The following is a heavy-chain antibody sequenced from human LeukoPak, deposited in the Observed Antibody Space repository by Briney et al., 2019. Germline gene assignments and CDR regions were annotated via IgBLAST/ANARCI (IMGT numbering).Heavy chain of an antibody. CDR3: ARHSWIGPVWFGERWFDP. D-gene: IGHD3-10*01. CDR2: INHSGST. V-gene: IGHV4-34*01. CDR1: GGSFSGYY. Sequence: SETLSLTCAVYGGSFSGYYWSWIRQPPGKGLEWIGEINHSGSTNYNPSLKSRVTMSVDTSKNQFSLKLSSVTAADTAVYYCARHSWIGPVWFGERWFDPWGQGTLVTVSS. J-gene: IGHJ5*02.